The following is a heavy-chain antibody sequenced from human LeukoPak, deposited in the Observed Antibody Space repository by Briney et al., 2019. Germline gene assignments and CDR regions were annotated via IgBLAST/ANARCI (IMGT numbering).Heavy chain of an antibody. V-gene: IGHV1-2*06. CDR1: GYTFTGYY. D-gene: IGHD6-13*01. CDR3: ARDSAGDYGMDV. Sequence: GASVKVSCKASGYTFTGYYMHWVRQAPGQGLEWMGRINPNSGGTNYAQKFQGRVTMTRDTSISTAYMELSRLRSDDTAVYYCARDSAGDYGMDVWGQGTPVTVSS. CDR2: INPNSGGT. J-gene: IGHJ6*02.